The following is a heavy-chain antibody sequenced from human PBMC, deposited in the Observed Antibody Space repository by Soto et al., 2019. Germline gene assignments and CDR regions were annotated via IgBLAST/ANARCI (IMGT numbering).Heavy chain of an antibody. D-gene: IGHD2-2*01. CDR1: GFTFSSYA. CDR2: ISYDGSNK. V-gene: IGHV3-30-3*01. CDR3: ARVLVAHAEGYGMDV. Sequence: QVQLVESGGGVVQPGRSLRLSCAASGFTFSSYAMHWVRQAPGKGLEWVAVISYDGSNKYYADSVKGRFTISRDNSKNTLYLQMNSLRAEDTAVYYCARVLVAHAEGYGMDVWGQGTTVTVSS. J-gene: IGHJ6*02.